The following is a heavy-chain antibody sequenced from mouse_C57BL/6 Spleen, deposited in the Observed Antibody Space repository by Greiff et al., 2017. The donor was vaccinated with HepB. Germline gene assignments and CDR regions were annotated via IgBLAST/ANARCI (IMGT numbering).Heavy chain of an antibody. V-gene: IGHV5-4*01. CDR1: GFTFSSYA. D-gene: IGHD1-1*02. Sequence: EVQRVESGGGLVKPGGSLKLSCAASGFTFSSYAMSWVRQTPEKRLEWVATISDGGSYTYYPDNVKGRFTISIDNAKNNPYLQLSHLKSEDTAMYDCARGRYGSYGYWYFDVWGQGTTVTVSS. CDR2: ISDGGSYT. J-gene: IGHJ1*01. CDR3: ARGRYGSYGYWYFDV.